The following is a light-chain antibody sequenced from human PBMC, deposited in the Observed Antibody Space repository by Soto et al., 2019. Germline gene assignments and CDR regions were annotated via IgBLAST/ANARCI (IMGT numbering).Light chain of an antibody. V-gene: IGKV1-9*01. J-gene: IGKJ2*01. CDR1: QGISTY. Sequence: DIQLTQSPSFLSASVGDRVTITCRASQGISTYLAWYLQRPGKAPKLLIYGASTLQSGVPSRFSGSGSGTEFTITISSLQPEDFGTYYCQQLNSDWYAFGQGTKLEIK. CDR2: GAS. CDR3: QQLNSDWYA.